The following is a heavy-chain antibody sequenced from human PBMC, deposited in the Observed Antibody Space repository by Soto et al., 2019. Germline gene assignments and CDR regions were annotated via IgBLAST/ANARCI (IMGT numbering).Heavy chain of an antibody. V-gene: IGHV4-4*07. J-gene: IGHJ4*02. CDR1: GGSTSSYH. D-gene: IGHD1-7*01. CDR2: IYTSGNT. Sequence: SETLSLTCTVSGGSTSSYHWSWIRQSAGKGLEWIGRIYTSGNTHYNPSLKSRVTVSIDTSKNQFFLTVNSVTAADSAVYYCARESGDNWDYEAYWGQGTPVTVS. CDR3: ARESGDNWDYEAY.